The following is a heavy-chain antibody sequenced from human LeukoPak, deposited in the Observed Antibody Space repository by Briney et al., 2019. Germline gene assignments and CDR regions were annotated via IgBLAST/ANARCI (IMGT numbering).Heavy chain of an antibody. CDR2: ISGSGAST. CDR1: GFTFSRYA. CDR3: ATDGAGFDT. V-gene: IGHV3-23*01. Sequence: PGGSLRLSCNVSGFTFSRYAMSWVRQAPGKGLEWVSGISGSGASTYYADSVKGRFTISRDNAKKSLYLEMNNLRAEDTAVYYCATDGAGFDTWGQGVLVTVSS. J-gene: IGHJ5*02.